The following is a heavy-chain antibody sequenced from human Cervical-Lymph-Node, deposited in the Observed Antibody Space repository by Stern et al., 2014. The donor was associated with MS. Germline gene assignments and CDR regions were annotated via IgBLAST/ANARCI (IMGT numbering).Heavy chain of an antibody. V-gene: IGHV1-69*06. J-gene: IGHJ6*02. D-gene: IGHD1-14*01. CDR1: GGSLSSYG. CDR3: ASGLIPRDHYNYYGMDV. Sequence: QMQLVQSGAEVKKPGSSVKISCKASGGSLSSYGISWVRQAPGQGLEWMGGIIAIFGTTNYAQKFQGRVTITADTSTDTAYMDLTSLRSEDTAVYYCASGLIPRDHYNYYGMDVWGQGTTVTVSS. CDR2: IIAIFGTT.